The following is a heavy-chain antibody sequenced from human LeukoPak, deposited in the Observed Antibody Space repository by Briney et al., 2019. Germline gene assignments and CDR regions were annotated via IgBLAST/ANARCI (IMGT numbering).Heavy chain of an antibody. CDR2: VNPDNGVT. D-gene: IGHD5-12*01. Sequence: ASVKVSCKTSGYTFTCYYVNWVRQAPGQGLEWMGWVNPDNGVTHFAQKFQGRVTMTRDTSISTAYMELSSLTSDDTAVYYCARGRFSGYGADWGQGTLVTVSS. J-gene: IGHJ4*02. CDR3: ARGRFSGYGAD. CDR1: GYTFTCYY. V-gene: IGHV1-2*02.